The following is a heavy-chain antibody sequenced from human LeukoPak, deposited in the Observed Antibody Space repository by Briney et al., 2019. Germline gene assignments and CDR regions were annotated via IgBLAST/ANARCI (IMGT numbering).Heavy chain of an antibody. CDR3: ARRSHCMGGSCPPV. CDR2: IYYGGST. Sequence: PSEPLSLTCTVSGDSISSSFYYWVWIRQPPGKGLEWIGSIYYGGSTYSNPSLKSRVTISSDTSKNQFSLKLYSVTATDTAVYYCARRSHCMGGSCPPVWGQGTTVTVSS. D-gene: IGHD2-15*01. V-gene: IGHV4-39*01. J-gene: IGHJ6*02. CDR1: GDSISSSFYY.